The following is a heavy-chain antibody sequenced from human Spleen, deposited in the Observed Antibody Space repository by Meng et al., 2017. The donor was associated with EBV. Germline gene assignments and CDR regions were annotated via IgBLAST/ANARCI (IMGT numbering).Heavy chain of an antibody. CDR2: ISSTSRTV. CDR1: GFTLNDYY. D-gene: IGHD1-1*01. Sequence: QGRLGGSGGGLVKPGGSLRLSCVASGFTLNDYYMGWIRQAPGKGLEWVAHISSTSRTVDYADSVKGRFIISRDNARNSVYLQMNSLRDEDTAVYYCARDSTLDHFDLWGQGTLVTVSS. V-gene: IGHV3-11*01. CDR3: ARDSTLDHFDL. J-gene: IGHJ4*02.